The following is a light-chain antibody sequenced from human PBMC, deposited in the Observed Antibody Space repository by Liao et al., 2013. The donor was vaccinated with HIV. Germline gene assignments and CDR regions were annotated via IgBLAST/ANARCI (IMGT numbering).Light chain of an antibody. CDR3: QAWDGSTVV. V-gene: IGLV3-21*01. Sequence: SYELTQPPSVSVAPGKTARITCGGNNIGSKSVHWYQQKPGQAPVLVMYQDSKRPSGIPERISGSTSGNTATLTITGTQAMDEADYYCQAWDGSTVVFGGGTKLTVL. CDR2: QDS. CDR1: NIGSKS. J-gene: IGLJ3*02.